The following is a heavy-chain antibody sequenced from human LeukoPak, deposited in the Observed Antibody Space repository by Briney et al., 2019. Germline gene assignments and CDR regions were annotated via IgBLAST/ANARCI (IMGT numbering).Heavy chain of an antibody. J-gene: IGHJ4*02. V-gene: IGHV3-23*01. CDR1: GFTFSSYA. CDR2: ISSSGDNT. Sequence: GGSLRLSCAASGFTFSSYAMAWVRQAPGKGLEWGSAISSSGDNTYCADSVKGRFTISRDNSKNTLYLQLNSLRAGDTALYYCARERRDFGDPLDYWGQGTLVTVSS. CDR3: ARERRDFGDPLDY. D-gene: IGHD4-17*01.